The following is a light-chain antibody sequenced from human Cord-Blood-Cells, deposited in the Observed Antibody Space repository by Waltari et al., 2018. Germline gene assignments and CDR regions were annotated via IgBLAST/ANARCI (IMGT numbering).Light chain of an antibody. V-gene: IGLV3-21*04. CDR1: NIGSKS. Sequence: SYVLTQPPSVSVAPGKTARITCGGNNIGSKSGHWYQQTPGQAPVLVIYYDSDRPSGIPERFSGSNSGNTATLTISRVEAGDEADYYCQVWDSSSDHYVFGTGTKVTVL. CDR3: QVWDSSSDHYV. J-gene: IGLJ1*01. CDR2: YDS.